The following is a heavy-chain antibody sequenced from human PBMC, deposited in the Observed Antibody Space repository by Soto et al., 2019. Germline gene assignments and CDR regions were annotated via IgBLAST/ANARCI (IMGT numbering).Heavy chain of an antibody. CDR3: AIPKLGYCSGGSCPFDP. Sequence: SETLSLTCTVSGGSISSYYWSWIRQPPGKGLEWIGYIYYSGSTYYNPSLKSRVTISVDTSKNQFSLKLSSVTAADTAVYYCAIPKLGYCSGGSCPFDPWGQGTLVTVSS. J-gene: IGHJ5*02. D-gene: IGHD2-15*01. CDR1: GGSISSYY. CDR2: IYYSGST. V-gene: IGHV4-59*06.